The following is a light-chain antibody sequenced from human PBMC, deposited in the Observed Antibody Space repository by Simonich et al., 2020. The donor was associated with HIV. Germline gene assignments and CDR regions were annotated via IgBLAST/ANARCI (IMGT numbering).Light chain of an antibody. CDR1: SSDVGGYNY. J-gene: IGLJ2*01. Sequence: QSALTQPPSASGSPGQSVTISCTGTSSDVGGYNYVSWYQQHPGKAPKLLIYEVTKRPSGVPDRFSGSKSVNTASLTVSGLQAEDEADYYCSSYTSISTLDVVFGGGTKLTVL. CDR3: SSYTSISTLDVV. CDR2: EVT. V-gene: IGLV2-8*01.